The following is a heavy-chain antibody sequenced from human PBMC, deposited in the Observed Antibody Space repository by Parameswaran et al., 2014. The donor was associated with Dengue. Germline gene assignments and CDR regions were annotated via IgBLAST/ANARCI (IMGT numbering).Heavy chain of an antibody. Sequence: SETLSLTCTVSGGSISSSSYYWGWIRQPPGKGLEWIGSIYYSGSTYYNPSLKSRVTISVDTSKNQFSLKLSSVTAADTAVYYCARLGSNYVYDWGQGTLVTVSS. CDR2: IYYSGST. D-gene: IGHD4-11*01. V-gene: IGHV4-39*01. J-gene: IGHJ4*02. CDR1: GGSISSSSYY. CDR3: ARLGSNYVYD.